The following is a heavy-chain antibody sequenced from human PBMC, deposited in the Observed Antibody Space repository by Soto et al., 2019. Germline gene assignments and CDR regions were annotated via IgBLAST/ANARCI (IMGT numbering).Heavy chain of an antibody. Sequence: PSETLSLTCGVYGGSFSGYYGIWIRQTPGKGLEWIGEINHGGSTTYNPSLRSRVTISVDTSKNQFSPKLTSMTAADTAVYYCATTLVTRKRSGYKYWGQGNQVTVSS. CDR2: INHGGST. CDR1: GGSFSGYY. J-gene: IGHJ4*02. CDR3: ATTLVTRKRSGYKY. D-gene: IGHD3-3*01. V-gene: IGHV4-34*01.